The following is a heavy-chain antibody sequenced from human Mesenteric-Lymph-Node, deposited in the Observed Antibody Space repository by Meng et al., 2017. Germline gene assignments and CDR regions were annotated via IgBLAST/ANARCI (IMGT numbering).Heavy chain of an antibody. CDR3: ARAAVYYGSGIYYYYYGMDV. D-gene: IGHD3-10*01. CDR2: MNPNGGST. V-gene: IGHV1-8*03. Sequence: ASVKVSCKASEYTFTNYDINWVRQATGQGLEWKGWMNPNGGSTGFVQKFQGRLTFTRNTSISTAYMELSSLRSEDTAVYYCARAAVYYGSGIYYYYYGMDVWGQGTTVTVSS. CDR1: EYTFTNYD. J-gene: IGHJ6*02.